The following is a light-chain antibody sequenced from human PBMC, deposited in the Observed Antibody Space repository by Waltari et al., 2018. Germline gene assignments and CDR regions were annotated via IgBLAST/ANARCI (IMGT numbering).Light chain of an antibody. CDR2: DAS. J-gene: IGKJ1*01. Sequence: EVVLTQSSGTLSLSPGERATLSCRASESVTNDYLACYQQKPGQAPSLLIYDASIRATGIPDRFSGSGSGTDFTLTITRLEPEDFAVYHCQQYGSLPWTFGQGTKV. CDR3: QQYGSLPWT. CDR1: ESVTNDY. V-gene: IGKV3-20*01.